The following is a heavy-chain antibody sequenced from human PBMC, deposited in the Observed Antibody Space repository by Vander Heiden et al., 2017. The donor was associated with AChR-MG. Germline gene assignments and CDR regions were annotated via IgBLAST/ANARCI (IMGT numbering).Heavy chain of an antibody. D-gene: IGHD3-10*01. CDR1: GGSISSYY. CDR2: IYYSGST. J-gene: IGHJ6*02. CDR3: SRGSGSSLMDV. V-gene: IGHV4-59*01. Sequence: QVQPQESGPGLVKPSETLSLTCTVSGGSISSYYWSWIRQPPGKGLEWIGYIYYSGSTNYNPSLKSRVTISVDTSKNQFSLKLSSVTAADTAVYYCSRGSGSSLMDVWGQGTTVTVSS.